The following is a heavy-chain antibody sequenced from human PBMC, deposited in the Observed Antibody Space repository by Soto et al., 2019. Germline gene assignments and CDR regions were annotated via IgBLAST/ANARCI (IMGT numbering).Heavy chain of an antibody. CDR1: GGYFSGYY. D-gene: IGHD3-16*02. V-gene: IGHV4-34*01. CDR2: INHSGST. Sequence: QVQLQQWGAGLLKPSETLSLTCAVYGGYFSGYYWSWIRQPPGKGLEWIGEINHSGSTNYNPYLRSRLTISVDTSKNQYSRKLSSVTAADTAVYYGPRAPCYDYIWGSYRFDYWGQGTLVTVSS. CDR3: PRAPCYDYIWGSYRFDY. J-gene: IGHJ4*02.